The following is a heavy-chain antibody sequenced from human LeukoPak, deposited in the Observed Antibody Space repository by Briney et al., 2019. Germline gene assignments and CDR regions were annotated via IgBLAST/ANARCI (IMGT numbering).Heavy chain of an antibody. CDR1: GFTFSSYW. CDR2: IKQDGGEK. D-gene: IGHD6-13*01. V-gene: IGHV3-7*03. CDR3: AQYSSSWYGVY. Sequence: GGSLRLSCAASGFTFSSYWMSWVRQAPGKGLEWVANIKQDGGEKYYVDSVKGRFTIFRDNAKNSSLYLQMNSLRAEDTAVYYCAQYSSSWYGVYWGQGTLVTVSS. J-gene: IGHJ4*02.